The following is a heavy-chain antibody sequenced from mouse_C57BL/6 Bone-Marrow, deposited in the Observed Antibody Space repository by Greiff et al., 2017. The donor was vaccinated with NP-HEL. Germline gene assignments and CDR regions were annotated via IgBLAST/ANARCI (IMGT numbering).Heavy chain of an antibody. V-gene: IGHV4-1*01. J-gene: IGHJ3*01. Sequence: EVKLLESGGGLVQPGGSLKLSCAASGIDFSRYWMHSHRRDPHKDLDTIGEINPDSSTINYAPSLKDKFIISRDNAKNTLYLQMSKVRSEDTALYYCARPEGGFVWFAYWGQGTLVTVSA. CDR1: GIDFSRYW. CDR3: ARPEGGFVWFAY. CDR2: INPDSSTI.